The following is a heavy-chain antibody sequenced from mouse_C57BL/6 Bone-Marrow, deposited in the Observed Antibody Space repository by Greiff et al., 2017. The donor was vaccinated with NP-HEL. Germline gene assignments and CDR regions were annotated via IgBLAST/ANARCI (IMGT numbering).Heavy chain of an antibody. CDR2: IDPSDSEP. Sequence: QVQLQQPGAELVRPGSSVKLSCKASGYTFTSYWMHWVKQRPIQGLEWIGNIDPSDSEPHYNQKFKDKATLTVDKSSSTAYMQLSSLTSEDSAVYYCARTGYFDVWGTGTTVTVSS. V-gene: IGHV1-52*01. J-gene: IGHJ1*03. CDR1: GYTFTSYW. CDR3: ARTGYFDV.